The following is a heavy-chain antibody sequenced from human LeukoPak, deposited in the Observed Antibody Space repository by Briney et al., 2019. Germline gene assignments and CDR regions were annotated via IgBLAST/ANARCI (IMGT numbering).Heavy chain of an antibody. CDR3: ARVGQLWPGGLYYFDY. CDR1: GGTFSSYA. Sequence: ASVKVSCKASGGTFSSYAISWVRQAPGQGLEWMGGIIPIFGTANYAQKFQGRVTITTDESTSTAYMELSSLRSEDTAVYYCARVGQLWPGGLYYFDYWGQGTLVTVSS. J-gene: IGHJ4*02. D-gene: IGHD5-18*01. V-gene: IGHV1-69*05. CDR2: IIPIFGTA.